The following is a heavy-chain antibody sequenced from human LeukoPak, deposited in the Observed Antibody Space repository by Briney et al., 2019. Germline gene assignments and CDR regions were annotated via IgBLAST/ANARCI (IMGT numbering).Heavy chain of an antibody. D-gene: IGHD4-17*01. CDR3: ARDGSTVTTGDNWFDP. CDR2: ISSSGSTI. CDR1: GFTFSSYV. J-gene: IGHJ5*02. Sequence: GGSLRLSCAASGFTFSSYVMNWVRQAPGKGLEWVSYISSSGSTIYYADSVKGRFTISRDNAKNSLYLQMNSLRAEDTAVYYCARDGSTVTTGDNWFDPWGQGTLVTVSS. V-gene: IGHV3-48*03.